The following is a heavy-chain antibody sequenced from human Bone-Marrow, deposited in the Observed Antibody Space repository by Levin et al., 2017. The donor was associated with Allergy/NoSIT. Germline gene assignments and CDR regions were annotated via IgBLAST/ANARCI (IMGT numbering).Heavy chain of an antibody. Sequence: PSETLSLTCTVSGGSITDNYWSWIRHRPGKGLEWIGFGFYKGNTNYNPSLKSRVTIDVDTSKNQFSLKFTSVTAADTAVYYCAKSASGSYWYFDLWGRGTLVTVSS. J-gene: IGHJ2*01. CDR1: GGSITDNY. D-gene: IGHD7-27*01. CDR3: AKSASGSYWYFDL. V-gene: IGHV4-59*13. CDR2: GFYKGNT.